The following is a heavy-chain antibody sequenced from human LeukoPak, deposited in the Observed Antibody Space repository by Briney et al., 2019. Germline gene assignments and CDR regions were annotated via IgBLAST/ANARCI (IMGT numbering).Heavy chain of an antibody. D-gene: IGHD3-22*01. Sequence: ASVKVSCKVSGYTLTELSMHWVRQAPGKGLEWMGGFDPEDGETIYAQKFQGRVTMTEDTSTDTAYMELSSLRSEDTAAYYCATGILYYYDTSGSGGYWGQGTLVTVSS. V-gene: IGHV1-24*01. CDR2: FDPEDGET. CDR3: ATGILYYYDTSGSGGY. J-gene: IGHJ4*02. CDR1: GYTLTELS.